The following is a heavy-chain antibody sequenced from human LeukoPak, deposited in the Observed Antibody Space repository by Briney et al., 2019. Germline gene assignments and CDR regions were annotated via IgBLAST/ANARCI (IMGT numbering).Heavy chain of an antibody. CDR2: ISGSGTNT. J-gene: IGHJ3*02. CDR1: GFTFRNYA. V-gene: IGHV3-23*01. Sequence: PGGSLRLSCAASGFTFRNYAMSWVRQAPGKGLEWVVSISGSGTNTFYADSVKGRFTISRDNSKNTLYLQMNSLRAEDTAVYYCAKDHPSHEYSSWRGAFGIWGQGTMVTVSS. CDR3: AKDHPSHEYSSWRGAFGI. D-gene: IGHD6-6*01.